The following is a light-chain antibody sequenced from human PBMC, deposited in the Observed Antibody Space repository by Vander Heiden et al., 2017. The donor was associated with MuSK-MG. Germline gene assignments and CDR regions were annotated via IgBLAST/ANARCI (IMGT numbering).Light chain of an antibody. V-gene: IGKV3-15*01. CDR3: QQDNNWPPWT. CDR2: GAS. CDR1: QSVSSN. J-gene: IGKJ1*01. Sequence: EIVMTQSPATLSVSPGERATLSCRASQSVSSNLAWYQQKPGQAPRLLIYGASTRDTGIPARFSGSGYGKEFTLTSSSRQSEDFAVYYCQQDNNWPPWTFGQGTKVEIK.